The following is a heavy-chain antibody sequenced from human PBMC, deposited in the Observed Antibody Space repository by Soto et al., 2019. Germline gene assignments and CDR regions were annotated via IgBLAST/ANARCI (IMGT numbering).Heavy chain of an antibody. D-gene: IGHD6-13*01. CDR3: AKGFSPPAAGTSFADY. Sequence: EVQLLESGGGVVQPGVSLRLSCAGSGFTFSSYAMSCFRQAPGKGLEWGSAISGSGGSTYYADYVKGRFTISRDNSKNTLYLQMNSLRAEDTAVYYCAKGFSPPAAGTSFADYWGQGTLVTVSS. J-gene: IGHJ4*02. CDR2: ISGSGGST. V-gene: IGHV3-23*01. CDR1: GFTFSSYA.